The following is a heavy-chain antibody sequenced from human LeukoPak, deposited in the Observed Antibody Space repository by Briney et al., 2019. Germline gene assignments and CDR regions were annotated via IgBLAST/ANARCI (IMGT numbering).Heavy chain of an antibody. Sequence: PSETLSLTCTVSGGSISSYYWSWIRQPPGKGLEWIGYIFYTGSTNYNPSLKSRVFISVDTSKNQFSLKLSSVTAADTAVYYCARSPNLDRHSGWYTLDYWGQGTLVTVSS. J-gene: IGHJ4*02. CDR1: GGSISSYY. V-gene: IGHV4-59*12. CDR3: ARSPNLDRHSGWYTLDY. D-gene: IGHD6-19*01. CDR2: IFYTGST.